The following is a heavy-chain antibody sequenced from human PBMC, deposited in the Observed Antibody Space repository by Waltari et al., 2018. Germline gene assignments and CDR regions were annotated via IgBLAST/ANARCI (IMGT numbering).Heavy chain of an antibody. V-gene: IGHV4-34*02. CDR1: GGSFSDSC. CDR3: ARGRRESVWVGELLYYHYYGMDV. CDR2: IVHRGTT. D-gene: IGHD3-10*01. J-gene: IGHJ6*02. Sequence: QVQLQQRGTGLLKTSRTLSLPCDEAGGSFSDSCWTWIRPVRGKGLEWIGEIVHRGTTSYTPSLRGRITISLDTSKNQFSLRLNSVTAADTAVYYCARGRRESVWVGELLYYHYYGMDVWGQGTTVSVSS.